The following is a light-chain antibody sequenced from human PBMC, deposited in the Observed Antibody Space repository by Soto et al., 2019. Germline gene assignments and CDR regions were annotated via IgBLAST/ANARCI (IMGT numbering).Light chain of an antibody. CDR2: GAS. CDR1: QSVSSD. J-gene: IGKJ1*01. Sequence: EIALTQSPATLSLSPGERATLSGLASQSVSSDLAWYQQKPGQAPRLLIYGASTRATDVPDRFSGSGSGADFTLSISRLEPEDFAVYYCQQYGSSPPRTFGQGTKVDIK. V-gene: IGKV3-20*01. CDR3: QQYGSSPPRT.